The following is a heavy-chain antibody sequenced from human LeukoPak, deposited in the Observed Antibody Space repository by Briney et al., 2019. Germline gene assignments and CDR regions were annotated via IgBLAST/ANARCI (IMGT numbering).Heavy chain of an antibody. Sequence: PGGSLRLSCAASGFTFSSYSMNWVRQAPGKGLEWVSPISSSSYIYYADSVKGRFTISRDNAKNSLYLQMNSLRAEDTAVYYCARGVGFSSGWYSYYWGQGTLVTVSS. D-gene: IGHD6-19*01. V-gene: IGHV3-21*01. CDR3: ARGVGFSSGWYSYY. CDR1: GFTFSSYS. J-gene: IGHJ4*02. CDR2: ISSSSYI.